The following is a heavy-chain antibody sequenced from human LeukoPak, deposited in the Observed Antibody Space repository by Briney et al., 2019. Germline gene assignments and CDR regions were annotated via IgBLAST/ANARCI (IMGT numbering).Heavy chain of an antibody. J-gene: IGHJ3*02. V-gene: IGHV4-59*12. CDR3: ARDVVVTSSPDAFDI. Sequence: PSETLSLTCTVSGGSIRSYYWSWIRQPPGKGLEWIGYIYYIGSTNYNPSLKSRVTISVDTSKNQFSLKVSSVTAADTAVYYCARDVVVTSSPDAFDIWGQGRLVTVSS. D-gene: IGHD2-21*02. CDR1: GGSIRSYY. CDR2: IYYIGST.